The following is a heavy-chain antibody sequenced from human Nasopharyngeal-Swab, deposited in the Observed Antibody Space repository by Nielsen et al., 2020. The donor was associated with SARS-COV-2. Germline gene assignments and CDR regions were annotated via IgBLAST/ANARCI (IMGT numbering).Heavy chain of an antibody. D-gene: IGHD3-3*01. V-gene: IGHV3-49*03. CDR3: TRDWQKPQLWRGYEDYMDV. CDR1: GFTFGDYA. CDR2: IRSKAYGGTT. J-gene: IGHJ6*03. Sequence: GSLRLSCTASGFTFGDYAMSWFRQAPGKGLEWVGFIRSKAYGGTTEYAASVKGRFTISRDDSKSIAYLQMNSLKTEDTAVYYCTRDWQKPQLWRGYEDYMDVWGKGTTVTVSS.